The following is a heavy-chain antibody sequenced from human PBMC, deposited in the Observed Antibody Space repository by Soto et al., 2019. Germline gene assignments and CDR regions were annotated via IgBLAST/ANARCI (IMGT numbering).Heavy chain of an antibody. CDR1: GYTFTSYG. CDR3: ARDPPYGSSWYPLDY. Sequence: RASVKVSCKASGYTFTSYGISWVRQAPGQGLEWMGWISAYNGNTNYAQKLQGRVTMTTDTSTSTAYMELRSLRSDDTAVYYCARDPPYGSSWYPLDYWGQGTLVTVSS. D-gene: IGHD6-13*01. V-gene: IGHV1-18*04. J-gene: IGHJ4*02. CDR2: ISAYNGNT.